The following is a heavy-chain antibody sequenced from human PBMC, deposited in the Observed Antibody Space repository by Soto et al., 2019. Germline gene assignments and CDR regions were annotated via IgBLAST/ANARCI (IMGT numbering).Heavy chain of an antibody. CDR3: ARDIMVYDSSGYYPSPFDY. D-gene: IGHD3-22*01. CDR2: IYHSGST. Sequence: PSETLSLTCAVSGYSISSGYYWGWIRQPPGKGLEWIGSIYHSGSTYYNPSLKSRVTISVDTSKNQFSLKLSSVTAADTAVYYCARDIMVYDSSGYYPSPFDYWGQGTLVTVSS. V-gene: IGHV4-38-2*02. J-gene: IGHJ4*02. CDR1: GYSISSGYY.